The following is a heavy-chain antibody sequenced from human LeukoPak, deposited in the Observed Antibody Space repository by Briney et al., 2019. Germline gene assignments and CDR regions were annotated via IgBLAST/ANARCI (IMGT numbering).Heavy chain of an antibody. CDR1: GFTVSSNY. CDR3: ARSLRVRGVPDYMDV. D-gene: IGHD3-10*02. J-gene: IGHJ6*03. CDR2: IHKNAIT. V-gene: IGHV3-53*01. Sequence: GGSLRLSCAASGFTVSSNYMTWVRQAPGKGLEWVSVIHKNAITYYADTVKGRFTISRDNSKNMLYLQMNSLRAEDMAVYYCARSLRVRGVPDYMDVWGKGTTVIISS.